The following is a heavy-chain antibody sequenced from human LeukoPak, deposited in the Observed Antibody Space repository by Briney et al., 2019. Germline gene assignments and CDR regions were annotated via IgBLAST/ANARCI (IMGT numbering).Heavy chain of an antibody. CDR2: ISGSGGST. J-gene: IGHJ4*02. Sequence: GGSLRLSCAASGFTFDDYAMHWVRQAPGKGLEWVSAISGSGGSTYYADSVKGRFTISRDNSKNTLHLQMNSLRAEDTAVYYCAKILTLLWFGELGYFDYWGQGTLVTVSS. D-gene: IGHD3-10*01. V-gene: IGHV3-23*01. CDR3: AKILTLLWFGELGYFDY. CDR1: GFTFDDYA.